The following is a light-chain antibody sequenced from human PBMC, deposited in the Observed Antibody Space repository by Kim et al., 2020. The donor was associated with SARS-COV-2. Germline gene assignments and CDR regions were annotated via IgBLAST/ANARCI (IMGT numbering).Light chain of an antibody. CDR1: ISNIGSNT. V-gene: IGLV1-44*01. J-gene: IGLJ3*02. CDR3: AAWDDSLNVNWV. CDR2: SNN. Sequence: QRVTISGTGSISNIGSNTVNWYQQLPGTAPKLLIYSNNQRPSGVPDRFSGSKSGTSASLAISGLQSEDEADYYCAAWDDSLNVNWVFGGGTQLTVL.